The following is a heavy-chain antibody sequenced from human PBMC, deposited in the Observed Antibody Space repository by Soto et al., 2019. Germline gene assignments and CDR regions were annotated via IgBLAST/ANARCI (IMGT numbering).Heavy chain of an antibody. Sequence: EMQLVESGGGLVQPGRYLRLHCAASGFTFDDYAMYWVRQGPGNGLEWVSGISWDSGRIGYADSVQGRFTISRDNAKNSLSLQMNSMRPEDTALYYCAKARLWGGDGYNSYYYNAMDVWGQGTTVTVSS. CDR3: AKARLWGGDGYNSYYYNAMDV. CDR2: ISWDSGRI. J-gene: IGHJ6*02. CDR1: GFTFDDYA. V-gene: IGHV3-9*01. D-gene: IGHD3-16*01.